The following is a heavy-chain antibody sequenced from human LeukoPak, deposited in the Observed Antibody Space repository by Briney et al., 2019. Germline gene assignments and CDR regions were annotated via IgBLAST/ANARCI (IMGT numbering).Heavy chain of an antibody. CDR3: AKEYNGYNGVFDY. J-gene: IGHJ4*02. V-gene: IGHV3-21*01. CDR2: ITDGGSYI. D-gene: IGHD5-24*01. Sequence: GGSLRFSCAASGFIFSTYSMDWVRQAPGKGLEWVSSITDGGSYIYYADSVKGRFTISRDNAKNSLYLQMNSLRAEDTAVYYCAKEYNGYNGVFDYWGQGTLVTVSS. CDR1: GFIFSTYS.